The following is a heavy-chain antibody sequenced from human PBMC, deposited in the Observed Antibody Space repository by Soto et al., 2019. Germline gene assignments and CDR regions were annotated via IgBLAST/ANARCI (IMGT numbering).Heavy chain of an antibody. CDR1: GGTFGSYA. V-gene: IGHV1-69*13. CDR2: IIPILNSP. J-gene: IGHJ6*02. CDR3: AREAPYCTSATCPKFYDMDV. D-gene: IGHD2-2*01. Sequence: SVKVSCKASGGTFGSYAITWVLLAPVQWLDWLGGIIPILNSPAYAQKFQARVVITADEVTNTAYMELNSLRFDDTAVYYCAREAPYCTSATCPKFYDMDVWGQGTTVTVSS.